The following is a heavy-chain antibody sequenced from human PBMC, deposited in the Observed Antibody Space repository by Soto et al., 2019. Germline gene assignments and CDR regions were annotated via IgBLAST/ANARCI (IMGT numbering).Heavy chain of an antibody. CDR3: ARDYSSSGGMDV. D-gene: IGHD6-6*01. CDR1: GFTFSSYS. V-gene: IGHV3-21*01. CDR2: ISSSSSYI. Sequence: LRLSCAASGFTFSSYSMNWVRQAPGKGLEWVSSISSSSSYIYYADSVKGRFTISRDNAKNSLYLQMNSLRAGDTAVYYCARDYSSSGGMDVWGQGTTVTVSS. J-gene: IGHJ6*02.